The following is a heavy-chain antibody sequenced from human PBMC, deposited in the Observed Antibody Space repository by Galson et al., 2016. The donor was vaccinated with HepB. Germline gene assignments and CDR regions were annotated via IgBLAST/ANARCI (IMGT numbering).Heavy chain of an antibody. CDR2: IKQDGSVK. Sequence: SLRLSCAASGFSFSSLWMSWVRQAPGRGLEWLANIKQDGSVKHYVDSVKGRFTISRDNAKSSLYLQVNSLRAEDTAVYYCAGKTLGGQGTLVTVSS. V-gene: IGHV3-7*01. CDR3: AGKTL. CDR1: GFSFSSLW. J-gene: IGHJ4*02.